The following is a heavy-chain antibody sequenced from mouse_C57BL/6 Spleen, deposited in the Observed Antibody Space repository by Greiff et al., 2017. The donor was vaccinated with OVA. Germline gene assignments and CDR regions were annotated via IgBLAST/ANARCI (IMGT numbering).Heavy chain of an antibody. V-gene: IGHV1-59*01. CDR1: GYTFTSYW. J-gene: IGHJ3*01. D-gene: IGHD3-2*02. CDR2: IDPSDSYT. Sequence: QVQLQQPGAELVRPGTSVKLSCKASGYTFTSYWMHWVKQRPGQGLEWIGVIDPSDSYTNYNQKFKGKATLTVDTSSSKADMQLSSLTTEDSAVYYCARGRQLRLQDWFAYWGQGTLVTVSA. CDR3: ARGRQLRLQDWFAY.